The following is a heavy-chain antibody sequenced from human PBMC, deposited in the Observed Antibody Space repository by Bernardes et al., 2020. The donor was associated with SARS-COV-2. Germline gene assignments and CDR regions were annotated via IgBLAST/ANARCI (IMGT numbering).Heavy chain of an antibody. CDR1: GYTFTGYY. CDR3: ARDVSGYSYGYHY. J-gene: IGHJ4*02. Sequence: ASVKVSCKASGYTFTGYYMHWVRQAPGQGLEWMGWINPNSGGTNYAQKFQGRVTMTRDTSISTAYMELSRLRSDETAVYYCARDVSGYSYGYHYWGQGTLVTVSS. CDR2: INPNSGGT. V-gene: IGHV1-2*02. D-gene: IGHD5-18*01.